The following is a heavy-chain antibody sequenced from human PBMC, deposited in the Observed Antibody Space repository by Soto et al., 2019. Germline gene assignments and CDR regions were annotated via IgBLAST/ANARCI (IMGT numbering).Heavy chain of an antibody. Sequence: GGSLRLSCAASGFTFSNYAMSWVRQAPGKGLEWVSTISGSGDNTYYADSVKGRFTISRDNSKNTLYLQMNSLRAEDTAVYYCAKGYTSSSLTFDYWGQGTLVTVSS. CDR3: AKGYTSSSLTFDY. J-gene: IGHJ4*02. V-gene: IGHV3-23*01. CDR2: ISGSGDNT. D-gene: IGHD6-6*01. CDR1: GFTFSNYA.